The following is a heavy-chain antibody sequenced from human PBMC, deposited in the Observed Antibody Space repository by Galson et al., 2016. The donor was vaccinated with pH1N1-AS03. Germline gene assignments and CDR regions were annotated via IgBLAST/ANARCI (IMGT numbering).Heavy chain of an antibody. CDR3: ATDTWNSFDP. V-gene: IGHV1-18*01. CDR2: IRTANGET. CDR1: GYTFTSVG. J-gene: IGHJ5*02. Sequence: QSGAEVKKPGASVKVSCKASGYTFTSVGISWVRQAPGQGLEWVGWIRTANGETHYAQNFQGRVTMTSDTSTDTVYMEMTRLISDDTAVYYCATDTWNSFDPWGQGTLVTVSS.